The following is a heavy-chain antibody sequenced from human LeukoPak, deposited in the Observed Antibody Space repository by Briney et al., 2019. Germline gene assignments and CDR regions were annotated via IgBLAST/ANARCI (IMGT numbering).Heavy chain of an antibody. CDR1: GGSISGSSYY. J-gene: IGHJ4*02. Sequence: SETLSLTCTVSGGSISGSSYYWGWIRQPPGKGLEWIGSIYYSGSTYYNPSLKSRVTISVDTSKNQFSLKLNSVTATDTAVYYCASDKGYSNNYFDYWGQGTLVTVSS. V-gene: IGHV4-39*02. D-gene: IGHD6-13*01. CDR2: IYYSGST. CDR3: ASDKGYSNNYFDY.